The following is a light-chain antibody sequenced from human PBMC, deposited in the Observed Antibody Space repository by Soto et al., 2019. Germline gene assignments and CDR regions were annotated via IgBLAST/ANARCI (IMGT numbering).Light chain of an antibody. J-gene: IGKJ1*01. CDR1: QPLXGW. CDR2: KVS. CDR3: QQYNSDPWT. Sequence: IQMTQCPSTLSASVGDRVTITCRASQPLXGWFVWYQQKPGKAPKILXDKVSSLERGGPSRLSGSGSGTEFTLPISSLHPDYFATYYCQQYNSDPWTFGQGTKVDIK. V-gene: IGKV1-5*01.